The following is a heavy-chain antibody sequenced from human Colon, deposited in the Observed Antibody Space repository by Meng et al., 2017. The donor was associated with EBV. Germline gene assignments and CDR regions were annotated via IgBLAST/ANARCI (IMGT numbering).Heavy chain of an antibody. CDR1: GFPFNNAW. Sequence: EVALVGFGGGLVKPGGSLRLSCAVSGFPFNNAWMSWVRQSPGKGLEWVAHLKSKSAGGTADYAAPVKDRFTISRDDSNNTLYLQVNSLKTDDTAVYYCTTNLGWSGGDYWGQGTLVTVSS. D-gene: IGHD2-15*01. CDR2: LKSKSAGGTA. V-gene: IGHV3-15*01. J-gene: IGHJ4*02. CDR3: TTNLGWSGGDY.